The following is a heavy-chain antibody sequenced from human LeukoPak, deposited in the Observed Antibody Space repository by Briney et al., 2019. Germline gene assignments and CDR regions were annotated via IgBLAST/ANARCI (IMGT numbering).Heavy chain of an antibody. J-gene: IGHJ4*02. CDR2: ISGYNGNT. V-gene: IGHV1-18*01. Sequence: GTSVKVSCKASGYIFTSYGISWVRQAPGQGLEWMGWISGYNGNTDHGQNLQGRVTMTTDTFTTTAYMELRSLRSDDTAVYYCARERGWESGTYPLDYWGQGTLVTVSS. CDR1: GYIFTSYG. D-gene: IGHD1-26*01. CDR3: ARERGWESGTYPLDY.